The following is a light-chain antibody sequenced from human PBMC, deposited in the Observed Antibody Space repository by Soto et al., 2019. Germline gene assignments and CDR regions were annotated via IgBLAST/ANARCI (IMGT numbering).Light chain of an antibody. V-gene: IGLV2-8*01. CDR3: SSYAGSNVL. CDR2: EVT. J-gene: IGLJ2*01. Sequence: QSALTQPPSASGSPGQSVTISCAGSNSDVGGYDFVSGYQQHPGKAPKLMIYEVTKRPSGVPDRFSGSKSGNTASLTVSGLQAEDEADYFCSSYAGSNVLFGGGTKLTVL. CDR1: NSDVGGYDF.